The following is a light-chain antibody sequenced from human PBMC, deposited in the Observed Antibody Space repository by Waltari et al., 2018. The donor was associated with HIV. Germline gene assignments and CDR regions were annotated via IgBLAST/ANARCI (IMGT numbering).Light chain of an antibody. Sequence: QSVLPQPPSASGTPGQKVTISCSGGTANIGANFVFWFPQFPGTAPKLLIYRDNLRHSGVPARFSGSKSGTSASLTISGLRSDDEAHYFCAVLDDTLGGGVFGGGTKLTVL. V-gene: IGLV1-47*01. CDR1: TANIGANF. J-gene: IGLJ2*01. CDR2: RDN. CDR3: AVLDDTLGGGV.